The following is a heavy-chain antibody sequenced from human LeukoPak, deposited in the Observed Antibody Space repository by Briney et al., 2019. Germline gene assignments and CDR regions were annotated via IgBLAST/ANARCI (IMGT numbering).Heavy chain of an antibody. D-gene: IGHD3-22*01. V-gene: IGHV3-30*03. CDR1: GFTFSSYG. J-gene: IGHJ4*02. CDR2: ISYDGSNK. Sequence: GGSLRLSCAASGFTFSSYGMHWVRQAPGKGLEWVAVISYDGSNKYYADSVKGRFTISRDNPKNTLYLQMNSLRAEDTAVYYCARVDGISYYYDSSGYYYEANDYWGQGTLVTVSS. CDR3: ARVDGISYYYDSSGYYYEANDY.